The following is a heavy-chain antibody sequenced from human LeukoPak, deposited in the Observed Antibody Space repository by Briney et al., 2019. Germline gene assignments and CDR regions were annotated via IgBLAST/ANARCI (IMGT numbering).Heavy chain of an antibody. V-gene: IGHV4-34*01. CDR3: ATHLRYDSSAFDL. J-gene: IGHJ2*01. D-gene: IGHD3-22*01. CDR2: INHSGST. Sequence: SETLSLTCAVYGGSFSGYYWIWMPQPPGKGREGIGEINHSGSTNYNPSLKSLLTISVDTSKNQFSLKLSSVTAADTAVYYCATHLRYDSSAFDLWGRGTLVTVSS. CDR1: GGSFSGYY.